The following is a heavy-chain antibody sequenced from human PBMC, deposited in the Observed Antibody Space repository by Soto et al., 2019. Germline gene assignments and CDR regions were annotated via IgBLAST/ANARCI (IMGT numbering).Heavy chain of an antibody. J-gene: IGHJ3*02. V-gene: IGHV3-21*01. CDR1: GFTFSSYS. CDR3: AREIVTNDAFDI. CDR2: ISSSSSYI. D-gene: IGHD4-4*01. Sequence: GGSLRLSCAASGFTFSSYSMNWVRQAPGKGLEWVSSISSSSSYIYYADSVKGRFTISRDNAKNSLYLQMNSLRAEDTAVYYCAREIVTNDAFDIWGQGTMVTVSS.